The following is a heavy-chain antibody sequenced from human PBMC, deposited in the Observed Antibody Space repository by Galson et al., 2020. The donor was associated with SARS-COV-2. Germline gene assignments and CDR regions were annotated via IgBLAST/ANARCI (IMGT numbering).Heavy chain of an antibody. CDR3: ARRSLGYCTNGVCYSGFDP. V-gene: IGHV4-59*08. J-gene: IGHJ5*02. Sequence: SETLSLTCTVSGGPISSYYWSWIRQPPGKGLEWIGYIYYSGSTNYNPSLKSPVTISVDTSKNQFSLKLSSVTAAATAVYYCARRSLGYCTNGVCYSGFDPWGQGTLVTVSS. D-gene: IGHD2-8*01. CDR2: IYYSGST. CDR1: GGPISSYY.